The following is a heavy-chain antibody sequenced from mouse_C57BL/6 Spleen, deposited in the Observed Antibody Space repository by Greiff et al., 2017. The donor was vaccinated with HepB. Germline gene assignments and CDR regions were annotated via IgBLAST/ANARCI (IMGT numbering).Heavy chain of an antibody. CDR1: GYTFTDYY. J-gene: IGHJ2*01. CDR3: AREDSSGY. Sequence: EVHLVESGPVLVKPGASVKMSCKASGYTFTDYYMNWVKQSHGKSLEWIGVINPYNGGTSYNQKFKGKATLTVDKSSSTAYMELNSLTSEDSAVYYCAREDSSGYWGQGTTLTVSS. D-gene: IGHD3-2*02. V-gene: IGHV1-19*01. CDR2: INPYNGGT.